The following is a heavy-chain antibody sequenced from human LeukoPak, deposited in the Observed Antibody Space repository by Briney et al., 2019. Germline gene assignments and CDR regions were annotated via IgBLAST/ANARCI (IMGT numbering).Heavy chain of an antibody. CDR2: ISDSGGST. CDR1: GFTFSSYA. CDR3: AKVDYYDSSGNYPNWFDP. V-gene: IGHV3-23*01. D-gene: IGHD3-22*01. Sequence: GGSLRLSCAASGFTFSSYAMSWVRQAPGKGLEWVSTISDSGGSTYYADSLKGRFTISRDNYKNTLYLQMNSLRAEDTAVYYCAKVDYYDSSGNYPNWFDPGGQGTLVTVSS. J-gene: IGHJ5*02.